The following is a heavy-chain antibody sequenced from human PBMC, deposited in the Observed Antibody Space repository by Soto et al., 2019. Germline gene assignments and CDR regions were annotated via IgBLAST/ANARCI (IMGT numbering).Heavy chain of an antibody. Sequence: GGSLRLSCASSGFTFSSYDMQWVRQAPGKGLEWVSAIGTAGDTYYPGSVKGRFTISRENAKNSLYLQMNSLRAGDTAVYYCARSPPGGYHYYYGMDVWGQGTTVTVSS. J-gene: IGHJ6*02. CDR3: ARSPPGGYHYYYGMDV. CDR2: IGTAGDT. V-gene: IGHV3-13*04. D-gene: IGHD3-22*01. CDR1: GFTFSSYD.